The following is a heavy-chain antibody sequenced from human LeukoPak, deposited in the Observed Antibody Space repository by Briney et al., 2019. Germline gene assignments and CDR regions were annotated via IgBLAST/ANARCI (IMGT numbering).Heavy chain of an antibody. CDR1: GFTFSHYS. CDR3: ARVDSSGWYY. J-gene: IGHJ4*02. CDR2: IRFTGSYI. V-gene: IGHV3-21*01. D-gene: IGHD6-19*01. Sequence: GGSLRLSCVASGFTFSHYSMNWVRQAPGKGLEWVSSIRFTGSYIYYADSVKGRFTISRDDAKNLLSLQMISLRAEDTAVYYCARVDSSGWYYWGQGTLVTVSS.